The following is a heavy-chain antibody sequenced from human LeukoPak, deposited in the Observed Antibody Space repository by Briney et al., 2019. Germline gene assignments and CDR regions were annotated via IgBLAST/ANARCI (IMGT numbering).Heavy chain of an antibody. V-gene: IGHV3-74*01. CDR2: IISNENSA. J-gene: IGHJ3*02. CDR3: ARVVYCSGGSCQIFAFDI. CDR1: GFTFSSNW. Sequence: GGSLRLSCAASGFTFSSNWMHWVRQAPGKGLVWVSRIISNENSATYADSVKGRFTISRDNAKNTLYLQMNSLRAEDTAVYYCARVVYCSGGSCQIFAFDIWGQGTMVTVSS. D-gene: IGHD2-15*01.